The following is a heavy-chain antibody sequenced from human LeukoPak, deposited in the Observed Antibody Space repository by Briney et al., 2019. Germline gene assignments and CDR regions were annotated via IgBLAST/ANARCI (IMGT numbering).Heavy chain of an antibody. J-gene: IGHJ3*02. V-gene: IGHV3-64*01. Sequence: GGSLRLSCAASGFTFSSYAMHWVRQAPGKGLEYVSAISSNGGSTYYANSVKGRFTISRDNSKNTLYLQMGSLRAEDMAVYYCARDRRGTSLYGAFDIWGQGTMVTVSS. CDR2: ISSNGGST. CDR3: ARDRRGTSLYGAFDI. CDR1: GFTFSSYA. D-gene: IGHD2-2*01.